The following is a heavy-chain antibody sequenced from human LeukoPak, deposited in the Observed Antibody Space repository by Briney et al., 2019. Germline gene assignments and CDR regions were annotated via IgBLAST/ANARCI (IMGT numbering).Heavy chain of an antibody. CDR3: AREDGGFWSGFGWFDP. CDR1: GYTFTCYG. Sequence: ASVKVSCKASGYTFTCYGISWVRQAPGQGLEWMGWISAYNGNTNYAQKLQGRVTMTTDTSTSTAYMELRSLRSDDTAVYYCAREDGGFWSGFGWFDPWGQGTLVTVSS. D-gene: IGHD3-3*01. J-gene: IGHJ5*02. CDR2: ISAYNGNT. V-gene: IGHV1-18*01.